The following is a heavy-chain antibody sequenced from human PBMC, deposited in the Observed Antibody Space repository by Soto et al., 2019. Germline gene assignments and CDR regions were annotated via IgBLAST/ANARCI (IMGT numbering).Heavy chain of an antibody. CDR1: GFIFGGYA. CDR3: ARGLTAFDY. J-gene: IGHJ4*01. V-gene: IGHV3-23*01. CDR2: VSANGLTT. D-gene: IGHD1-20*01. Sequence: GGSLRLSCVASGFIFGGYATNWVRQAPGKGLEWVSTVSANGLTTYYVDSVKGRFTISRDNSKSTLYLQMNSLRAEDTATYYCARGLTAFDYWGHGTLVTVSS.